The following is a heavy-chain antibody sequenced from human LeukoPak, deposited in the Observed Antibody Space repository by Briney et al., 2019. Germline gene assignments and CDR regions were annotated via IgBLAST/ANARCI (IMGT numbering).Heavy chain of an antibody. D-gene: IGHD3-22*01. J-gene: IGHJ4*02. V-gene: IGHV3-48*03. CDR1: GFTFSSYE. CDR3: VRDKYESSGRFDY. CDR2: ISGGGGTI. Sequence: GGSLRLSCAASGFTFSSYEMNWVRQAPGKGLEWVSYISGGGGTIYYVDSVKGRFTISRDNAKSSLYLQMNSLRAEDTAVYYCVRDKYESSGRFDYWGQGTLVTVSS.